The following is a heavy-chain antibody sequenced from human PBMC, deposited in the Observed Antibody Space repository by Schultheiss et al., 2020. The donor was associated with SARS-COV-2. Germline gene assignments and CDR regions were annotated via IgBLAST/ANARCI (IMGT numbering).Heavy chain of an antibody. V-gene: IGHV3-53*04. D-gene: IGHD6-19*01. CDR3: ARDFPGIAVAGNHYMDV. CDR1: GFTFSNYA. J-gene: IGHJ6*03. CDR2: IYSGGST. Sequence: GESLKISCAASGFTFSNYAMNWVRQAPGKGLEWVSVIYSGGSTYYADSVKGRFTISRHNSKNTLYLQMNSLRAEDTAVYYCARDFPGIAVAGNHYMDVWGKGTTVTVSS.